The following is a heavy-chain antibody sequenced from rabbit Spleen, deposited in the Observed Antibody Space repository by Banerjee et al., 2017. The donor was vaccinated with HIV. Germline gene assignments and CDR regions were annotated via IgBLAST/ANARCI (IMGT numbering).Heavy chain of an antibody. CDR2: IDSGSGDT. CDR1: GFSFSGSHW. J-gene: IGHJ4*01. V-gene: IGHV1S45*01. D-gene: IGHD7-1*01. Sequence: QEQLEESGGDLVKPEGSLTLTCTASGFSFSGSHWICWVRQAPGKGLEWIATIDSGSGDTYYTSWAKGRFTISKTSSATVTLQMTSLTVADTATYFCARGTKNADVSWSLWGQGTLVTVS. CDR3: ARGTKNADVSWSL.